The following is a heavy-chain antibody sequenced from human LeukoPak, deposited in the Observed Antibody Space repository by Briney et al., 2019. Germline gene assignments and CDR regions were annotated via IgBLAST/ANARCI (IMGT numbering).Heavy chain of an antibody. Sequence: PGGSLRLSCAASGFTVSSNYMSWVRQAPGKGLEWVSLIYSDGSTYYADSVKGRFTISRDNSKNTLYLQMNSLRAEDTAVYYCVREALLWSNYFDYWGQGTLVTVSS. D-gene: IGHD3-10*01. J-gene: IGHJ4*02. CDR3: VREALLWSNYFDY. CDR2: IYSDGST. CDR1: GFTVSSNY. V-gene: IGHV3-66*01.